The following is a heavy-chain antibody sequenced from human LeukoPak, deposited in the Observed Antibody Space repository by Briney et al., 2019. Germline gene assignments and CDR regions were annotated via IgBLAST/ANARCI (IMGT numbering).Heavy chain of an antibody. CDR2: IRQDGSGQ. CDR1: RFTFSSYS. D-gene: IGHD6-19*01. J-gene: IGHJ4*02. V-gene: IGHV3-7*01. CDR3: GRWLYSSGWAIDY. Sequence: PGGSLRLSCAASRFTFSSYSMSWVRQAPGKGLEWVANIRQDGSGQFYADSVKGRFTISRDNAKNSLYLQMDSLRVEDTAVYYCGRWLYSSGWAIDYWGQGTLVTVSS.